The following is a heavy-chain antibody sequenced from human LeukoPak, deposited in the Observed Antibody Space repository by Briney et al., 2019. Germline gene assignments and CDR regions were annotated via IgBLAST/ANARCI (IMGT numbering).Heavy chain of an antibody. CDR2: ISISSTYI. J-gene: IGHJ4*02. CDR3: VRDMWGTYYFDY. Sequence: PGGSLRLSCVASGFIFSSYTMNWVRQAPGKGLEWVSSISISSTYINYADSVKGRFTTSRDNAWNSLYLQMDNLRAEDTAVYYCVRDMWGTYYFDYWGRGTVVTVSS. V-gene: IGHV3-21*06. CDR1: GFIFSSYT. D-gene: IGHD1-14*01.